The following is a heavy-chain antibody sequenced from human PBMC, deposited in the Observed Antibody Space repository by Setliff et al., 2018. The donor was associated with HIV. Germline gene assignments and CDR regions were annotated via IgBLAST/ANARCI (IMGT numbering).Heavy chain of an antibody. CDR2: ISYSGST. CDR1: DGSISNYY. V-gene: IGHV4-59*01. Sequence: PSETLSLTCTVSDGSISNYYWSWIRQPPGKGLEWIGYISYSGSTNYNPSLKSRVTISVDTSMNQFSLKLSSVTAADTAVYYCARASSVAGHFDYWGQGTLVTVSS. CDR3: ARASSVAGHFDY. D-gene: IGHD6-19*01. J-gene: IGHJ4*02.